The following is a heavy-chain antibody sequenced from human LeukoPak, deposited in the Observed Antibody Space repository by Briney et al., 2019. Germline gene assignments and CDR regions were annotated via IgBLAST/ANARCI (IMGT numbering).Heavy chain of an antibody. D-gene: IGHD6-19*01. CDR2: ISGDGGST. Sequence: GGSLRLSCAASGFTFDDYAMHWVRQAPGKGLEWVSLISGDGGSTYYADSVKGRFTISRDNSKNSLYLQMNSLRTEDTALYYCAKGFEQWLDDTDPYYYYYMDVWGKGTTVAVSS. CDR1: GFTFDDYA. V-gene: IGHV3-43*02. CDR3: AKGFEQWLDDTDPYYYYYMDV. J-gene: IGHJ6*03.